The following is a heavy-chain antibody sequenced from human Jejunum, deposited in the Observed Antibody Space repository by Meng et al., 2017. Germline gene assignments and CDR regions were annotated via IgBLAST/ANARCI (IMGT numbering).Heavy chain of an antibody. Sequence: QVQLVESGVEMKKPGASVKVSCKASGYSLTTYAIHWVRQAPGQGLEWMGWINVDTGDTRYSQKFQGRLTITRDTSASTAYLELSSLTSEDTAVYYCARNTVGTTTLDYWGQGTLVTVSS. D-gene: IGHD1-26*01. CDR3: ARNTVGTTTLDY. CDR1: GYSLTTYA. V-gene: IGHV1-3*01. J-gene: IGHJ4*02. CDR2: INVDTGDT.